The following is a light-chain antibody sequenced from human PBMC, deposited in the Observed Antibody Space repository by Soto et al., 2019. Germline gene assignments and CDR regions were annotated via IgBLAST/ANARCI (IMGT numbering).Light chain of an antibody. V-gene: IGLV2-8*01. CDR3: SSYAGSNNFV. CDR1: SSDVGGHDY. J-gene: IGLJ1*01. CDR2: EVT. Sequence: QSVLTQPPSASGSPGQSVTISCTGTSSDVGGHDYVSWYQQHPGKAPKLMIYEVTKRPSGVPDRFSGSKSGNTASLTVSGLQAEDEADYYCSSYAGSNNFVFGTGTKVTVL.